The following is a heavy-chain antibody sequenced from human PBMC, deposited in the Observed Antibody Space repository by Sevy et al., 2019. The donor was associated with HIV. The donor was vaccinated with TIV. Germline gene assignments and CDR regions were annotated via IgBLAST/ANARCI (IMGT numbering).Heavy chain of an antibody. J-gene: IGHJ2*01. Sequence: GESLKISCKGSGYSFTSYWIGWVRQMPGKGLEWMGIIYPGDSDTRYSPSFQGQVTISADKSISTAYLQWSSLKASDTAMYYCATLRSSWYWYFDLWGRGTLVTVSS. CDR1: GYSFTSYW. CDR2: IYPGDSDT. D-gene: IGHD6-13*01. V-gene: IGHV5-51*01. CDR3: ATLRSSWYWYFDL.